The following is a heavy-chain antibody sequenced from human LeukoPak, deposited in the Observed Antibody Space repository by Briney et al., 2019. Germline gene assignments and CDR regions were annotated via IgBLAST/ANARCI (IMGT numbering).Heavy chain of an antibody. CDR3: ARVGGFCTNGVCYLDF. CDR2: ISSGDSYI. Sequence: GGSLRLSCAASGFTFSSYTMNWVRQAPGKGLEWVSSISSGDSYIYYADSVKGRFTISRDNAENSLSLQMNSLTAEDTAMYYCARVGGFCTNGVCYLDFWGQGTLVTVSS. CDR1: GFTFSSYT. V-gene: IGHV3-21*01. J-gene: IGHJ4*02. D-gene: IGHD2-8*01.